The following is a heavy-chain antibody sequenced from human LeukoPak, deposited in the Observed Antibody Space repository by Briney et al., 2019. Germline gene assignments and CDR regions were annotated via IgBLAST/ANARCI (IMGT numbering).Heavy chain of an antibody. Sequence: ASVTVSCTASGATFSSYAISWVRQAPGQGLEWMGRIIPILGIANYAQKFQGRVTITADKSTSTAYMEQSSLRSEDTAVYYCARGLDSSGVAFDIWGQGTMVTVSS. CDR1: GATFSSYA. V-gene: IGHV1-69*04. CDR2: IIPILGIA. CDR3: ARGLDSSGVAFDI. J-gene: IGHJ3*02. D-gene: IGHD3-22*01.